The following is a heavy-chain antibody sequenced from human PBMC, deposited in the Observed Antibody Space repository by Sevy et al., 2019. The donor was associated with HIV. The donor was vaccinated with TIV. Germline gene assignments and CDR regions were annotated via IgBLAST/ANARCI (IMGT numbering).Heavy chain of an antibody. D-gene: IGHD6-19*01. CDR1: GYTFTGYY. CDR2: INPNSGGT. V-gene: IGHV1-2*02. Sequence: ASVKVSCKASGYTFTGYYMHWVRQAPGQGLEWMGWINPNSGGTNYAQKFQGRVTMTRDTSISTAYMELGRLRSDDTAVYYCARDRGYSSGWYVAFDIWGQGTMVTVSS. J-gene: IGHJ3*02. CDR3: ARDRGYSSGWYVAFDI.